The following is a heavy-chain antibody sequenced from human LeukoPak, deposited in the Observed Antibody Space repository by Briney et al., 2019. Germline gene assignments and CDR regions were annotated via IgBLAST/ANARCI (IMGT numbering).Heavy chain of an antibody. J-gene: IGHJ4*02. CDR3: ARTLRDSSVGDPGY. V-gene: IGHV1-46*01. Sequence: AAPVTVSCKASGYTFTTYYLHWVRQAPGQGLEWMGVINPSGGSTSYAQKFQGRVTITRDTSTGTVYMELSSLRSEDTAVYYCARTLRDSSVGDPGYWGQGTLVTVSS. D-gene: IGHD3-22*01. CDR2: INPSGGST. CDR1: GYTFTTYY.